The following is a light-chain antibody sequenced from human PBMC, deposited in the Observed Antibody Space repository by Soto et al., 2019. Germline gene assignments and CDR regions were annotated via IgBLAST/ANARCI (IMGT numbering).Light chain of an antibody. Sequence: QSVLTQPASVSGSPGQSITISCTGTTSDVGSYKFVSWYQHLPGKAPKLVIFEGSEWPSGISDRFSGSKSGNTASLTISGLQAEDEADYYCCAYAGSSTFLFGGGTQLTVL. V-gene: IGLV2-23*03. CDR1: TSDVGSYKF. J-gene: IGLJ2*01. CDR2: EGS. CDR3: CAYAGSSTFL.